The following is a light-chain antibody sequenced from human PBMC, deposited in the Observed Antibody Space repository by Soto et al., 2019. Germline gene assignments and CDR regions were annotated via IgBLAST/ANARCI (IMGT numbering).Light chain of an antibody. CDR1: QGVSSN. J-gene: IGKJ4*01. Sequence: EIVMTQSPATLSVSPGERATLSCRASQGVSSNLAWYQQKPGQAPRLLIYGASTRATGIPARFSGSGSGTEFTFTISSLQSEDFAVYYCQQYYHWPPVFGGGTKVEIK. CDR2: GAS. CDR3: QQYYHWPPV. V-gene: IGKV3-15*01.